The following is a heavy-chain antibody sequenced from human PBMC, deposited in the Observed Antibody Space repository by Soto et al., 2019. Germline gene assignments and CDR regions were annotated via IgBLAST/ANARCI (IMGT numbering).Heavy chain of an antibody. CDR1: GITFSSYA. Sequence: QVQLVESGGGVVQPGMSLRLSCAVSGITFSSYAMHWVRQAPGKGLEWVAVISYEGSNKYYADSVKGRFTISRDNSKTTLYLQMNSLRAEDTAVYYCARDNYGFDYWGQGTLVTGSS. CDR2: ISYEGSNK. D-gene: IGHD3-16*01. J-gene: IGHJ4*02. CDR3: ARDNYGFDY. V-gene: IGHV3-30-3*01.